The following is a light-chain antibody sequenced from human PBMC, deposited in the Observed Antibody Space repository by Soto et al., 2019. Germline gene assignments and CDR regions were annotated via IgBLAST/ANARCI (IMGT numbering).Light chain of an antibody. V-gene: IGLV2-8*01. CDR2: EVS. Sequence: QSALTQPTSASGSPGQSVTISCTGTSSDVGGYNYVSWYQQHPGKAPKLMIYEVSKRPSGVPDRFSGSKSGNTASLTVSGLQAEDEADYYCSSYAGSNNFPFGTGTKVTVL. CDR3: SSYAGSNNFP. CDR1: SSDVGGYNY. J-gene: IGLJ1*01.